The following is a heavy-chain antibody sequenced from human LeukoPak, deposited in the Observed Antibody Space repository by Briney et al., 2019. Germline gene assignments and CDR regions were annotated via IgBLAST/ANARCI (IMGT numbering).Heavy chain of an antibody. CDR3: ATGGGFDP. CDR2: INPNSGGT. J-gene: IGHJ5*02. Sequence: GASVKVSRKASVDTFSSYATSWVPQAPGQGLEWMGWINPNSGGTNYAQKFQGRVTMTRDTSISTAYMELSSLISQDTAVYYCATGGGFDPWGQGTLVTVSS. V-gene: IGHV1-2*02. CDR1: VDTFSSYA.